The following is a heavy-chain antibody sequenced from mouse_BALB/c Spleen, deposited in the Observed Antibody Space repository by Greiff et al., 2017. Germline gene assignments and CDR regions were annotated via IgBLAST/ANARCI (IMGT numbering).Heavy chain of an antibody. CDR3: ARRARATYYFDY. CDR2: INPGSGGT. CDR1: GYAFTNYL. D-gene: IGHD3-1*01. V-gene: IGHV1-54*01. Sequence: QVQLKQSGAELVRPGTSVKVSCKASGYAFTNYLIEWVKQRPGQGLEWIGVINPGSGGTIYNQKFKGKATLTVDKSSSTAYMELRSLTSEDTAVYYCARRARATYYFDYWGQGTTLTVSS. J-gene: IGHJ2*01.